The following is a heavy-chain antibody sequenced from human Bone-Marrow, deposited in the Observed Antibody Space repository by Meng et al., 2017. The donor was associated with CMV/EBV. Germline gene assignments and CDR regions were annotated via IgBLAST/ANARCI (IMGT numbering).Heavy chain of an antibody. V-gene: IGHV4-34*01. J-gene: IGHJ5*02. CDR3: ARGPTGNGWSFDL. CDR1: GASFTEYY. CDR2: IYPRRGSA. D-gene: IGHD6-19*01. Sequence: VYGASFTEYYWTWIRRPPGKGLEWIGEIYPRRGSASYNPSLKSRVTISPDTSRSQFSLILRSVTAADTAIYYCARGPTGNGWSFDLWGQGTLVTVSS.